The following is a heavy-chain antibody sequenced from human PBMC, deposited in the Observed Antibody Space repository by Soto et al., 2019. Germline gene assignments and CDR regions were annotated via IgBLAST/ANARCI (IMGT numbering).Heavy chain of an antibody. CDR2: ISYDGSNK. CDR3: ARVAVGSGWYDAFDI. Sequence: QVQLVESGGGVVQPGRSLRLSCAASGFTFSSYAMHWVRQAPGKGLEWVAVISYDGSNKYYADSVKGRFTISRDNSKNTLYLQMNSLRAEDTAVYYCARVAVGSGWYDAFDIWGQGTMVTVSS. D-gene: IGHD6-19*01. V-gene: IGHV3-30-3*01. CDR1: GFTFSSYA. J-gene: IGHJ3*02.